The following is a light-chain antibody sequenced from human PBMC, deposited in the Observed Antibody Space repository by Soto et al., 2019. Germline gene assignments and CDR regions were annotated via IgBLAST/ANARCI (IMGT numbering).Light chain of an antibody. CDR3: QQSYSTPRAIT. V-gene: IGKV1-12*01. Sequence: DIQMTQSPSSVSASAGDRVTITCRASQDISSWLAWYQQKPGKAPKLLIHAASSLQSGVPSRFSGSGSGTDFTLTISSLHPEDFATYYCQQSYSTPRAITFGQGTRLEIK. CDR2: AAS. J-gene: IGKJ5*01. CDR1: QDISSW.